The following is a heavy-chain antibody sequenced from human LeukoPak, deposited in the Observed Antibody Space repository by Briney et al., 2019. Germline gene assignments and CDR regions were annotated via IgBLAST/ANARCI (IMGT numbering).Heavy chain of an antibody. CDR3: AKHGYYDSSGLPEDGFDI. CDR2: IKWRRGNI. Sequence: PGRPLRLSCTASGFTLENYGMHWLRRGPGEGLEGVSGIKWRRGNIGCADSVKGRFTISRHNAKNSLYRQENSLRAEDTALYYCAKHGYYDSSGLPEDGFDIWGQGTLVTVSS. V-gene: IGHV3-9*01. J-gene: IGHJ4*02. D-gene: IGHD3-22*01. CDR1: GFTLENYG.